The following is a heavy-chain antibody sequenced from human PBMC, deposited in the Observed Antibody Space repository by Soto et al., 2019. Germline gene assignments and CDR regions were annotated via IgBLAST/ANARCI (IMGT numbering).Heavy chain of an antibody. J-gene: IGHJ5*02. D-gene: IGHD6-13*01. CDR3: ASCIAAAGTGWFDP. V-gene: IGHV4-30-4*01. Sequence: QVQLQESGPGLVKPSQTLSLTCTVSGGSISSGDYYWSWIRQPPGKGLEWIGYIYYSGSTYYNPSLQIRVTISVDTSKNQFSLKLSSVTAAYTAVYYCASCIAAAGTGWFDPWGQGTLVTFSS. CDR1: GGSISSGDYY. CDR2: IYYSGST.